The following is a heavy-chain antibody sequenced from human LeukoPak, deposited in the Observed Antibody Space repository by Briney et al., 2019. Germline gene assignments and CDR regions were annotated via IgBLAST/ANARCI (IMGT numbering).Heavy chain of an antibody. CDR1: GFTFVNYG. Sequence: GGSLRLSCAASGFTFVNYGFHWVRQAPVKALEWVAFISYNGNQKYGDSVKGRFTISRDNSKNTLYLQVNGLRPEDTAVYYCARDPLGISRWTNAFDIWGQGTMVSVSS. D-gene: IGHD3-9*01. J-gene: IGHJ3*02. CDR2: ISYNGNQ. V-gene: IGHV3-30-3*01. CDR3: ARDPLGISRWTNAFDI.